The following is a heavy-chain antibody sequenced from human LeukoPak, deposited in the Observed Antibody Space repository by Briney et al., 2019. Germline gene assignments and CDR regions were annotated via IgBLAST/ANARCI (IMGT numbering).Heavy chain of an antibody. Sequence: PGGSLRLSCAASGFTLRYYYMSWSRLAPGEGLEWISYITISGNNEYYADSVKGRFIISKDNAKNALDLQMNSLPDEDTAVYYCTRGGTVSEGNKSGFDQWGQGTLVTVSS. D-gene: IGHD1-26*01. V-gene: IGHV3-11*01. CDR3: TRGGTVSEGNKSGFDQ. CDR2: ITISGNNE. J-gene: IGHJ4*02. CDR1: GFTLRYYY.